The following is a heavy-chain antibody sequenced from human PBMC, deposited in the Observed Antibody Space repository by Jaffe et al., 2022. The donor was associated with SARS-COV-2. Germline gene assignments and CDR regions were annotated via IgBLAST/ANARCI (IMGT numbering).Heavy chain of an antibody. Sequence: QVQLQESGPGLVKPSQTLSLTCTVSGGSISSGSYYWSWIRQPAGKGLEWIGRIYTSGSTNYNPSLKSRVTISVDTSKNQFSLKLSSVTAADTAVYYCARGDVRLAAAGTVDYWGQGTLVTVSS. CDR1: GGSISSGSYY. D-gene: IGHD6-13*01. CDR2: IYTSGST. V-gene: IGHV4-61*02. CDR3: ARGDVRLAAAGTVDY. J-gene: IGHJ4*02.